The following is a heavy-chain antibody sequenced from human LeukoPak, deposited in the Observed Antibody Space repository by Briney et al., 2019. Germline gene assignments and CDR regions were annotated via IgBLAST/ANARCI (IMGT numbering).Heavy chain of an antibody. CDR2: IYISDST. V-gene: IGHV4-61*02. J-gene: IGHJ4*02. Sequence: SETLSLTCIVSGGSITSGSYYWNWIRQPAGKGLEWIGRIYISDSTNYNPSLKSRVTISVDTSKNQFSLNLSSVTAADTAVYYCARGRLGDSFDYWRQGILVTVSS. CDR3: ARGRLGDSFDY. D-gene: IGHD3-16*01. CDR1: GGSITSGSYY.